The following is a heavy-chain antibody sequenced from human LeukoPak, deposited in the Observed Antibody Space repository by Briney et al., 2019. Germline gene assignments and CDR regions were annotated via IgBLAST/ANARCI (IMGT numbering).Heavy chain of an antibody. CDR1: GFTFSSYW. J-gene: IGHJ4*02. V-gene: IGHV3-74*01. D-gene: IGHD6-6*01. CDR2: TNSDGSSI. Sequence: GGSLRLSCAASGFTFSSYWMYWVRQAPGKGLVWVSRTNSDGSSITHADSVKGRFTISRDNAKNTLYLQMNSLRAEDTAVYYCARDRGKYISSGSDYWGQGTLVTVSS. CDR3: ARDRGKYISSGSDY.